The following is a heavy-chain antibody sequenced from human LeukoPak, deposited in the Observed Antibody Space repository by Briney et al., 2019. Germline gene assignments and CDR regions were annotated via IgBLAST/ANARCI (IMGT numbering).Heavy chain of an antibody. D-gene: IGHD4-23*01. CDR3: ASLRGVAGNADDY. V-gene: IGHV1-69*05. CDR2: IIPIFGTA. J-gene: IGHJ4*02. Sequence: GASVKVSCKASGGTFSSYAISWVRQAPGQGLEWMGGIIPIFGTANYAQKFQGRVTITTDESTSTAYMELSSLRSGDTAVYYCASLRGVAGNADDYWGQGTLVTVSS. CDR1: GGTFSSYA.